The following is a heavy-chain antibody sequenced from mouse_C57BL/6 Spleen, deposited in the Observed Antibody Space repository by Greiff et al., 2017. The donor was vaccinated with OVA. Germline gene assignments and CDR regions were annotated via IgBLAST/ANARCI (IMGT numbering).Heavy chain of an antibody. CDR3: ARHWGSSGPYFDY. Sequence: EVMLVESGGDLVKLGGSLKLSCAASGFTFSSYGMSWVRQTPDKRLEWVATISSGGSYTYYPDSVKGRFTISRDNAKNTLYLQMSSLKSEDTAMYYCARHWGSSGPYFDYWGQGTTLTVSS. CDR1: GFTFSSYG. D-gene: IGHD3-2*02. J-gene: IGHJ2*01. V-gene: IGHV5-6*01. CDR2: ISSGGSYT.